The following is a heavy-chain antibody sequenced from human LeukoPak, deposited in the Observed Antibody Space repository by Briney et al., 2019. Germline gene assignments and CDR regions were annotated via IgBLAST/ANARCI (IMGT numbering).Heavy chain of an antibody. CDR1: GDSVSSNSAA. J-gene: IGHJ4*02. V-gene: IGHV6-1*01. CDR3: ARARDYGDISFDY. D-gene: IGHD4-17*01. CDR2: TYYKSKWYN. Sequence: SRTLSLTCAISGDSVSSNSAAWNWIRQSPSRGLEWLGRTYYKSKWYNNYAVSVKSRISINPDTSKNQFSLQLNSVTPEDTAVYFCARARDYGDISFDYWGQGTLVTVSS.